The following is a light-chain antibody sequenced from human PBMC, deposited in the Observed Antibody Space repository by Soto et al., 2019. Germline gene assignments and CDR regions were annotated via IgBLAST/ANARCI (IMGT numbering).Light chain of an antibody. CDR1: QSFTSTY. CDR3: QQYGSSHT. Sequence: ENVLTQSPGTLSLSPGGRATLSCRARQSFTSTYLAWYQQKPGQAPRLLIYGASSRAIGIPDRFSGSVSGSDFILTSNRLEPEDFAVYYCQQYGSSHTFGQGTRLEIK. V-gene: IGKV3-20*01. J-gene: IGKJ5*01. CDR2: GAS.